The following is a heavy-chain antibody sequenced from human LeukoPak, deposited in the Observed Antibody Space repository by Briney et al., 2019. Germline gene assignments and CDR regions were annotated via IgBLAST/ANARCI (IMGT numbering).Heavy chain of an antibody. V-gene: IGHV3-30*02. J-gene: IGHJ4*02. D-gene: IGHD3-10*01. Sequence: PGGSLRLSCAASGFTFSNYGIHWVRQAPGKGLEWVAFIQYGGSNKYYADSVKGRFTISRDNSKNTLYLQMNSLRAEDTAVYYCAKDADYYGSGSYYFDYWGQGTLVTVSS. CDR1: GFTFSNYG. CDR3: AKDADYYGSGSYYFDY. CDR2: IQYGGSNK.